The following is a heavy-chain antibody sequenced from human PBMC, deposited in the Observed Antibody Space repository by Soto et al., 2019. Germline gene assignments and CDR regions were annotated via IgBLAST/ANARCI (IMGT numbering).Heavy chain of an antibody. J-gene: IGHJ5*02. V-gene: IGHV4-39*01. CDR3: ARYQASGWSSVRWFDP. CDR2: VYYSGTP. Sequence: SETLSLTCTVSGGSISSRNHHWGWIRQPPGKGLEWIGNVYYSGTPYYNPSLKSRVTISVDTSKNELSLKVSSVTAADTAVYFCARYQASGWSSVRWFDPWGQGILVTVSS. CDR1: GGSISSRNHH. D-gene: IGHD6-19*01.